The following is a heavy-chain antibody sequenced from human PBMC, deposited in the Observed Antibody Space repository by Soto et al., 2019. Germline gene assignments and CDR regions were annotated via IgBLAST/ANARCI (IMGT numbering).Heavy chain of an antibody. Sequence: TLSLTCTVSGGSISSSSYYWGWIRQPPGKGLEWIGSIYYSGSTYYNPSLKSRVTISVDTSKNQFSLKLSSVTAADTAVYYCARYSPELWFGELSWFDPWGQGTLVTRLL. CDR1: GGSISSSSYY. CDR3: ARYSPELWFGELSWFDP. V-gene: IGHV4-39*01. CDR2: IYYSGST. J-gene: IGHJ5*02. D-gene: IGHD3-10*01.